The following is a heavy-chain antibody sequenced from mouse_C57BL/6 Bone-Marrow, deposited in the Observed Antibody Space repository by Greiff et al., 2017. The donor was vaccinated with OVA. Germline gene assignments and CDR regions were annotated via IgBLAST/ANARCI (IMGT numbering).Heavy chain of an antibody. J-gene: IGHJ1*03. CDR3: ARDRGYGSRKGYFDV. V-gene: IGHV5-16*01. D-gene: IGHD1-1*01. CDR1: GFTFSDYY. Sequence: EVKLVESEGGLVQPGSSMKLSCTSSGFTFSDYYMAWVRQVPEKGLEWVANINYDGSSTYYLDSLKSRFIISRDNAKNILYLQMSSLKSEDTATYYCARDRGYGSRKGYFDVWGTGTTVTVSS. CDR2: INYDGSST.